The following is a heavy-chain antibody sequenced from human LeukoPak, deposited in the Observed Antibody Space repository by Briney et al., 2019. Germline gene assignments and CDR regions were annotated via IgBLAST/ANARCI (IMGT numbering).Heavy chain of an antibody. CDR2: IYTSGSN. Sequence: SETLSLTCTVSGGSISSGSYYWSWIRQPAGKGLEWIGRIYTSGSNNYNPSLKSRVTISVDTSKNQFSLKLSSVTAADTAVYYCAREALYGSGSYYPNWFDPWGQGTLVTVSS. CDR3: AREALYGSGSYYPNWFDP. V-gene: IGHV4-61*02. J-gene: IGHJ5*02. D-gene: IGHD3-10*01. CDR1: GGSISSGSYY.